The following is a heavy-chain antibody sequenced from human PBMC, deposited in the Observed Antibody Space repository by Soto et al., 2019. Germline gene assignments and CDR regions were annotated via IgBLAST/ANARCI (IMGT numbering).Heavy chain of an antibody. CDR2: ISGFGGST. CDR3: VFASIGKYLFYY. Sequence: GGSLRLSCAASGFTFRNSAMNWVRQAPGKGLEWVSAISGFGGSTYYGDSVKGRFTISRDNSKNTLYLQMNSLRAEDTAVYYCVFASIGKYLFYYRGQGAPGPVSS. D-gene: IGHD3-22*01. V-gene: IGHV3-23*01. CDR1: GFTFRNSA. J-gene: IGHJ4*02.